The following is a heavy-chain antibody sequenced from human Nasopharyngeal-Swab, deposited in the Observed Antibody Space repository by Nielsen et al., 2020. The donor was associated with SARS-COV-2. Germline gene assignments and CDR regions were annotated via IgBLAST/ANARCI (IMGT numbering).Heavy chain of an antibody. Sequence: SETLSLTCAVSGGSISSGGYYWSWIRQHPGKGLEWIGYIYYSGSTYYNPSLKSRVTISVDTSKNQFSLKLSSVTAADTAVYYCASDGRTAYEIPNWFDPWGQGTLVTVSS. V-gene: IGHV4-31*11. CDR1: GGSISSGGYY. J-gene: IGHJ5*02. D-gene: IGHD3-9*01. CDR2: IYYSGST. CDR3: ASDGRTAYEIPNWFDP.